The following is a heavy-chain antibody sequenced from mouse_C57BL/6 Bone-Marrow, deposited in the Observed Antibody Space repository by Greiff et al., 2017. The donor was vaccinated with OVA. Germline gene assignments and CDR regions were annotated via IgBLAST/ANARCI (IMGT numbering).Heavy chain of an antibody. CDR2: IWGVGST. Sequence: VKLEESGPGLVAPSQSLSITCTVSGFSLTSYGVDWVRQSPGKGLEWLGVIWGVGSTNYNSALKSRLSISKDNSKNQVFLKMNSLRTDDTAMYYCASESKEGAMDYWGQGTSVTVSS. CDR3: ASESKEGAMDY. V-gene: IGHV2-6*01. D-gene: IGHD2-5*01. J-gene: IGHJ4*01. CDR1: GFSLTSYG.